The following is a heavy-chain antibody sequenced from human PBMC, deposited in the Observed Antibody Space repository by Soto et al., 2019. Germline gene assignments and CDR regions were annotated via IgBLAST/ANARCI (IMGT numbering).Heavy chain of an antibody. V-gene: IGHV3-15*07. CDR2: IKSKTDGGTT. Sequence: PGGSLRLSCAASGFTFSNAWMNWVRQAPGKGLEWVGRIKSKTDGGTTDYAAPVKGRFTISRDDSKNTLFLQINSLKTEDTAVYYCTTPRYCINTNCPFDYWGQGTLVTVSS. D-gene: IGHD2-2*01. J-gene: IGHJ4*02. CDR3: TTPRYCINTNCPFDY. CDR1: GFTFSNAW.